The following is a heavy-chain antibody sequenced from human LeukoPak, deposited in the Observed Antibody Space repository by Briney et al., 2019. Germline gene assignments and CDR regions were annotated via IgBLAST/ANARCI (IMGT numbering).Heavy chain of an antibody. D-gene: IGHD6-6*01. CDR2: MYYSGST. V-gene: IGHV4-59*08. Sequence: SETLSLTCTVSGGSISSYYWSWIRQPPGKGLEWIGYMYYSGSTNYNPSLKSRVTISVDTSKNQFSLKLSSVTAADTAVYHCARLVSSSSRVLDYWGQGTLVTVSS. CDR1: GGSISSYY. J-gene: IGHJ4*02. CDR3: ARLVSSSSRVLDY.